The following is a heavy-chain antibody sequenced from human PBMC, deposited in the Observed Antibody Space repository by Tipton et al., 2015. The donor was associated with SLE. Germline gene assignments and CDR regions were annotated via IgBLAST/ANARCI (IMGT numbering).Heavy chain of an antibody. D-gene: IGHD6-13*01. CDR2: INHSGST. CDR1: GGSFSGYY. V-gene: IGHV4-34*01. CDR3: ARGSIAAAAPDY. Sequence: TLSLTCAVSGGSFSGYYWSWIRQPPGKGLEWIGEINHSGSTNYNPSLKSRVTISVDTSKNQFSLKLSSVTAADTAVYYCARGSIAAAAPDYWGQGTLVTVSS. J-gene: IGHJ4*02.